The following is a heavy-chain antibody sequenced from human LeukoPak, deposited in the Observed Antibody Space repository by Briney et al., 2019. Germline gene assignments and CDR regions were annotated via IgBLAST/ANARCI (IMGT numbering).Heavy chain of an antibody. Sequence: SETLSLTCTVSGGSISSYYWSWIRQPPGKGLEWIGYIYYSGSTNYNPSLKSRVTISVDTSKNQFSLKLSSVTAADTAVYYCARVLEYYYDSSGYYNPFDYWGQGTLVTVSS. CDR1: GGSISSYY. CDR3: ARVLEYYYDSSGYYNPFDY. J-gene: IGHJ4*02. V-gene: IGHV4-59*01. D-gene: IGHD3-22*01. CDR2: IYYSGST.